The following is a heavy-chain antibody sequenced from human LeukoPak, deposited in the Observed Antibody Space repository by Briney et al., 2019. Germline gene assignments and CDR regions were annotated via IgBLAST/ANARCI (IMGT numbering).Heavy chain of an antibody. D-gene: IGHD4-17*01. Sequence: PGGSLRLSCAASGFTFSSYWMSWVRQAPGKGLEWVANIKQDGSEKYFVDSVKGRFTISRDNAKNSLYLQMNSLRAEDTAVYYCATPGYGDYLGYWGQGTLVTVSS. J-gene: IGHJ4*02. CDR3: ATPGYGDYLGY. CDR2: IKQDGSEK. CDR1: GFTFSSYW. V-gene: IGHV3-7*01.